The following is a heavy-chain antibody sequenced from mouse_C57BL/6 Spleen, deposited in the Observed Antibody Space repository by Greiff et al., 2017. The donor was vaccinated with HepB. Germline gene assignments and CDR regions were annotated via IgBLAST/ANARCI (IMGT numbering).Heavy chain of an antibody. J-gene: IGHJ1*03. D-gene: IGHD1-1*01. V-gene: IGHV3-3*01. CDR2: TFYSGIT. CDR3: ARDDNDGSSYWYFDV. Sequence: VQLKESGPSLVRPSQTLSLTCTVTGFSINSDCYWIWIRQFPGNKLEYIGYTFYSGITYYNPSLESRTYITRDTSKNQFSLKLSSVTTEDTATYYCARDDNDGSSYWYFDVWGTGTTVTVSS. CDR1: GFSINSDCY.